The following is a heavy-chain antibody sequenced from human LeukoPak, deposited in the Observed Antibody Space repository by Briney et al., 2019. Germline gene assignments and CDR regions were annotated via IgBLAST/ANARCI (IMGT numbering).Heavy chain of an antibody. J-gene: IGHJ4*02. CDR1: GFTFSSYG. D-gene: IGHD3-22*01. Sequence: PGRSLRLSCAASGFTFSSYGMHWVRQAPGKGLEWVAVIWYDGSNKYYADSVKGRFTISRDNSKNTLYLQMNSLRAEDTAAYYCARDYRYYDSSGPSGYWGQGTLVTVSS. CDR2: IWYDGSNK. CDR3: ARDYRYYDSSGPSGY. V-gene: IGHV3-33*01.